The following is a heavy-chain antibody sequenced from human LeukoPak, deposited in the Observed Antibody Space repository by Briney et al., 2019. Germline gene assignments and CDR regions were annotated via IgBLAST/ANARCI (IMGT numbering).Heavy chain of an antibody. Sequence: SETLSLTCTVSGGSVSFYYWSWIRQPPGKGLEWIGYIYYSGSTNYNPSLKSRVTIPVDTSKNQFSLKVSSVTAADTAVYYCARDARGSSYMDVWGQGTTVTVSS. CDR1: GGSVSFYY. J-gene: IGHJ6*02. CDR3: ARDARGSSYMDV. V-gene: IGHV4-59*02. D-gene: IGHD3-10*01. CDR2: IYYSGST.